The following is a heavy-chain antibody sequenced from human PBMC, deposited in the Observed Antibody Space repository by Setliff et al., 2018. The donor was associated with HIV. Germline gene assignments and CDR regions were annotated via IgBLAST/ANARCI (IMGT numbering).Heavy chain of an antibody. J-gene: IGHJ6*03. CDR2: IYYSGSS. D-gene: IGHD5-18*01. V-gene: IGHV4-59*12. Sequence: SETLSLTCNVSGDSISSYYWSWIRQPPGKGLEWIGSIYYSGSSIYNPSLKSRVTISVDTSKKQFSLKLSSVTAADTAVYYCARRGGYSYGYMDVWGKGTTVTVSS. CDR3: ARRGGYSYGYMDV. CDR1: GDSISSYY.